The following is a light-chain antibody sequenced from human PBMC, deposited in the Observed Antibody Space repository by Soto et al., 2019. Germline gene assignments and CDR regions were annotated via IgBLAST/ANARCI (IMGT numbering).Light chain of an antibody. CDR1: SSNIARHS. J-gene: IGLJ2*01. Sequence: QTVLSQPSSVSGTPGQGVTISCSGSSSNIARHSVFWYQQLPGMAPKLLIFGDNKRPSGVPDRFTGSKSGSSASLAISGLRSEDEADYYCATWGDSLLFGGGTKVTVL. CDR2: GDN. V-gene: IGLV1-47*02. CDR3: ATWGDSLL.